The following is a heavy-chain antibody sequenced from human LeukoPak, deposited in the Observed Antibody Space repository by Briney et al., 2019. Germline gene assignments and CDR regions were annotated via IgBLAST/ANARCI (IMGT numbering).Heavy chain of an antibody. J-gene: IGHJ6*02. V-gene: IGHV3-9*01. Sequence: PGGSLRLSCAASGFTFDDYAMHWVRQAPGKGLERVSGISWNSGSIGYADSVKGRFTISRDNAKNSLYLQMNSLRAEDTALYYCAKDISVGGYSGYDSYYCGMDVWGQGTTVTVSS. CDR3: AKDISVGGYSGYDSYYCGMDV. CDR1: GFTFDDYA. CDR2: ISWNSGSI. D-gene: IGHD5-12*01.